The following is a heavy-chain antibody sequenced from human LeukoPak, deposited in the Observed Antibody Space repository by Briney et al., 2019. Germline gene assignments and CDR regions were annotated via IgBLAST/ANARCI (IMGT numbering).Heavy chain of an antibody. CDR3: ARAGRYCSSTSCRNYYYYGMDA. Sequence: ASVKVSCKASGYTFTSYDINWVRQATGQGLEWMGWMNPNSGNTGYAQKFQGRVTMTRDTSTSTVYMELSSLRSEDTAVYYCARAGRYCSSTSCRNYYYYGMDAWGQGTTVTVSS. CDR1: GYTFTSYD. CDR2: MNPNSGNT. D-gene: IGHD2-2*01. V-gene: IGHV1-8*01. J-gene: IGHJ6*02.